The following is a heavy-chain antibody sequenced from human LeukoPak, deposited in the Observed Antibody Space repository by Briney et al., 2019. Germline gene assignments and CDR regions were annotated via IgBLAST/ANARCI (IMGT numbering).Heavy chain of an antibody. Sequence: AGGSLRLSCAASGFTFSDYYMSWIRQAPGKGLEWVSYISSSGSTIYYADSVKGRFTISRDNAKNSLYLQMNSLRAEDTAVYYCAREDYRTNWFDPWGQGTLVTVSS. CDR1: GFTFSDYY. J-gene: IGHJ5*02. CDR2: ISSSGSTI. D-gene: IGHD4-11*01. V-gene: IGHV3-11*01. CDR3: AREDYRTNWFDP.